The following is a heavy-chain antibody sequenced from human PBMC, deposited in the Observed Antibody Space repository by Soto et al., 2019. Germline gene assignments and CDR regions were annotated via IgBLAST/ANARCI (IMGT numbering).Heavy chain of an antibody. D-gene: IGHD3-10*01. CDR3: ARDLSGVGIESQ. CDR2: ISGDERDK. Sequence: QVQLVESGGGVVQPGRSLRLSCAASGFTFSSYTMHWVRQAPGEGLDWVAVISGDERDKRYAGSVQGRFTISRDNSKNTLYLQMNNLRTADTAIYYCARDLSGVGIESQWGQGTLVTVSS. CDR1: GFTFSSYT. J-gene: IGHJ4*02. V-gene: IGHV3-30*04.